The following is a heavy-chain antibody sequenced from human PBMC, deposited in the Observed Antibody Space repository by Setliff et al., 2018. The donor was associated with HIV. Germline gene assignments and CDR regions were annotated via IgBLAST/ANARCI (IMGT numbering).Heavy chain of an antibody. CDR2: IYYSGST. Sequence: SETLSLTCTVSGGSISSSSYYWGWIRQPPGKGLEWIGSIYYSGSTYYNPSLKSRVTISVDTSKNQFSLKLSSVAAADTAVYYCACGAAAGTDYYYYYYMDVWGKGATVTVSS. CDR1: GGSISSSSYY. J-gene: IGHJ6*03. V-gene: IGHV4-39*01. CDR3: ACGAAAGTDYYYYYYMDV. D-gene: IGHD6-13*01.